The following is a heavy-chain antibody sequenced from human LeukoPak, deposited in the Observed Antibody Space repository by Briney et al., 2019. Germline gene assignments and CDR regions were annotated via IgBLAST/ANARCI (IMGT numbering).Heavy chain of an antibody. CDR1: GYTLTELS. CDR2: FDPEDGEA. D-gene: IGHD1-20*01. CDR3: ATSAGLTGTSFDY. J-gene: IGHJ4*02. Sequence: ASVKVSCKVSGYTLTELSMHWVRQAPGKGLEWMGGFDPEDGEAIYAQKFQGRVTMTEDTSTDTAYMELSSLRSEDTAVYYCATSAGLTGTSFDYWGQGTLVTVSS. V-gene: IGHV1-24*01.